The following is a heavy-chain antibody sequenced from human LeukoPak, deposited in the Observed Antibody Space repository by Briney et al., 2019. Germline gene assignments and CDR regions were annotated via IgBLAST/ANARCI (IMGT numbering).Heavy chain of an antibody. Sequence: GGSLRLSCTVSGFTFSSFTMNWVRQGPGKGLEWVASISNSGDYISYADSLKGRFTISRDNAKNSLFLQMSSLRAEDTAVYYCAREMYAGWYFAFDIWGQGAMVTVSS. CDR2: ISNSGDYI. CDR3: AREMYAGWYFAFDI. D-gene: IGHD6-19*01. V-gene: IGHV3-21*01. J-gene: IGHJ3*02. CDR1: GFTFSSFT.